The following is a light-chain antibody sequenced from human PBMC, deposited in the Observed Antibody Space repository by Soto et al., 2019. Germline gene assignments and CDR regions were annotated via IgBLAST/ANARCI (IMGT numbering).Light chain of an antibody. CDR1: SSDVGGYNY. J-gene: IGLJ2*01. CDR3: SSYTSSSPDVV. Sequence: QSALTQPASVSGSPGQSITISCTGTSSDVGGYNYVSWYQQHPGKAPKLMIYDVSNRPSGVSNRFSGSKSGNTASLTISGLQAEAVADYYCSSYTSSSPDVVFGGGTKVTVL. V-gene: IGLV2-14*01. CDR2: DVS.